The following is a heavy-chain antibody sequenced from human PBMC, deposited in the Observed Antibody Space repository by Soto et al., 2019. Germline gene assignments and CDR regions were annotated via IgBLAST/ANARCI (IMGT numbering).Heavy chain of an antibody. D-gene: IGHD3-9*01. V-gene: IGHV5-51*01. CDR3: ARISCYNAFDI. Sequence: GESLKISCKGSGYSFTSYWLGWVRQMPGKGLEWMGIISPGDSDTRYSPTFQGQVTISADKSISPAYLQWSSLKASDTAMYYCARISCYNAFDIWGQGTMVTVSS. J-gene: IGHJ3*02. CDR1: GYSFTSYW. CDR2: ISPGDSDT.